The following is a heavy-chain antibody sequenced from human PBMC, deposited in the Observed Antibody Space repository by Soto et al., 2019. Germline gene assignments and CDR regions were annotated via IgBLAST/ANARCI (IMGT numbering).Heavy chain of an antibody. Sequence: GGSLRLSCAASGFTFSSYAMSWVRQAPGKGLEWVSAISGSGGSTYYADSVKGRFTISRDNSKNTLYLQMNSLRAEDTAVYYCAKDGQSSGWYPVDFQHWGRGTLVTVSS. CDR3: AKDGQSSGWYPVDFQH. V-gene: IGHV3-23*01. D-gene: IGHD6-19*01. CDR1: GFTFSSYA. J-gene: IGHJ1*01. CDR2: ISGSGGST.